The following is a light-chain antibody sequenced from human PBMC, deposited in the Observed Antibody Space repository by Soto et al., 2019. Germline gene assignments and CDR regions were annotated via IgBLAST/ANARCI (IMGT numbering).Light chain of an antibody. J-gene: IGLJ1*01. CDR3: NSHTASTTRI. V-gene: IGLV1-44*01. CDR2: SNN. CDR1: SSNIGSNI. Sequence: QSVLTQPPSASGTPGQRVTISCSGSSSNIGSNIVNWYQQLPGTAPKLLIYSNNQRPSGVPDRFSGSKSGTSASLAISGLQAEDEADYYCNSHTASTTRIFGTGTKLTVL.